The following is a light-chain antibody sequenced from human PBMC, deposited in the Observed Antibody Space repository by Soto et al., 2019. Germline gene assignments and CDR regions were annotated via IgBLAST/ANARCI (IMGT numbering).Light chain of an antibody. Sequence: DIQMTQSPSSVSAVVGDRVTITCRASQDITRWLAWYQQQPGRASKLLIYAASTLQGGVPSRFHRSGYGTDVTLTTSSLRHEDFAAYYCQQAHSFPLTVGQGTLL. CDR1: QDITRW. J-gene: IGKJ5*01. CDR2: AAS. V-gene: IGKV1-12*01. CDR3: QQAHSFPLT.